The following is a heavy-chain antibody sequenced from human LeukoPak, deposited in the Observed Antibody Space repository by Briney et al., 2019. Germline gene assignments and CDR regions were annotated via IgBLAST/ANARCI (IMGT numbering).Heavy chain of an antibody. CDR2: FDPEDGET. CDR1: GYTLTELS. V-gene: IGHV1-24*01. D-gene: IGHD3-22*01. CDR3: ATVRYDSSGSNY. Sequence: GASVKVSCKVSGYTLTELSMHWVRQAPGKGLEWMGGFDPEDGETIYAQKFQGRVTMTEDTSTDTAYMELGSLRSEDTAVYYCATVRYDSSGSNYWGQGTLVTVSS. J-gene: IGHJ4*02.